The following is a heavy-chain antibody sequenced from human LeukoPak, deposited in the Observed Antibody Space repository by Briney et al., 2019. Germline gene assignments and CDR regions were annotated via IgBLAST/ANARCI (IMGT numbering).Heavy chain of an antibody. J-gene: IGHJ4*02. V-gene: IGHV3-23*01. Sequence: GGSLRLSCAASGFTFSSDAMSWVRQAPGKGLEWVSGISGRGGSTYYADSVKGRFTISRDNSKNTLYLQMNSLRAEDTAVYYCAKAWAYGGNSGGDYWGQRTLVTVSS. CDR2: ISGRGGST. CDR3: AKAWAYGGNSGGDY. D-gene: IGHD4-23*01. CDR1: GFTFSSDA.